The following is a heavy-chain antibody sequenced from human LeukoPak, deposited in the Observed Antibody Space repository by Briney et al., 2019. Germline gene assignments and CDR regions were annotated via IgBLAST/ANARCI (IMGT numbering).Heavy chain of an antibody. J-gene: IGHJ4*02. CDR1: GGSISSSSYY. D-gene: IGHD3-10*01. CDR3: ARLIGAH. CDR2: IYYSGST. Sequence: SETLSLTCTVSGGSISSSSYYWGWIRQPPGKGLEWIGSIYYSGSTYYNPSLKSRVTISVDTSKNQFSLKLSSVTAADTAVYYCARLIGAHWGQGNLVTVSS. V-gene: IGHV4-39*01.